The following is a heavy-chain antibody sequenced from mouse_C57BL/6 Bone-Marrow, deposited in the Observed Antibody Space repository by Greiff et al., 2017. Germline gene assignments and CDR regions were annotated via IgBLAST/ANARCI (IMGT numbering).Heavy chain of an antibody. Sequence: QVQLQQPGAELVRPGTSVTLSCKASGYTFTSYWMHWVKQRPGQGLEWIGVLDPSDSDTNYNPKFKGKATLTVDTSSSTAYMQLSSLTSVDSAVYDCARVGLGFAYWGQGTLVTVSA. V-gene: IGHV1-59*01. D-gene: IGHD1-1*02. CDR1: GYTFTSYW. J-gene: IGHJ3*01. CDR3: ARVGLGFAY. CDR2: LDPSDSDT.